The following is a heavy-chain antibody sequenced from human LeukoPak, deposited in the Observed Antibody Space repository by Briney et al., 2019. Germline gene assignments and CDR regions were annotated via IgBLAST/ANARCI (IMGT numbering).Heavy chain of an antibody. J-gene: IGHJ6*03. CDR2: ISSSSSCI. CDR3: ARVDYYDFWSDPTGDYYYYMDV. V-gene: IGHV3-21*01. CDR1: GFTFSSYS. Sequence: PGGSLRLSCAASGFTFSSYSMNWVRQAPGKGLEWVSSISSSSSCIYYPDLLKGRLTIARQNAKNSLYLQMNSLRAEDTAVYYCARVDYYDFWSDPTGDYYYYMDVWGKGTTVTVSS. D-gene: IGHD3-3*01.